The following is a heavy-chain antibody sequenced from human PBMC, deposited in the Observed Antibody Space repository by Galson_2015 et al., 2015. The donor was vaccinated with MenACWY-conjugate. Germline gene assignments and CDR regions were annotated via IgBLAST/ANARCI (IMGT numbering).Heavy chain of an antibody. J-gene: IGHJ4*03. Sequence: SLRLSCAASGFTFSDYAMTWVRQALGRGLEWVSGISGSGDTTYYAGPVKGRFAISRDNSKNTLSLQMNGLRAEDTCVYFCARNLYDPWYYFDHWGQGTTVTVSS. V-gene: IGHV3-23*01. CDR3: ARNLYDPWYYFDH. CDR1: GFTFSDYA. CDR2: ISGSGDTT. D-gene: IGHD1-14*01.